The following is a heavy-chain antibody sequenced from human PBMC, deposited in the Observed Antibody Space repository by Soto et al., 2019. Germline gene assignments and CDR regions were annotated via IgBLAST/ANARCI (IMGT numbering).Heavy chain of an antibody. Sequence: EVQLLESGGDSVQPGGSLRLSCAASGFAFANYAMTWVRQASGKGLEWVSTIGGGGGSTYYADPVKGRFTISRDNSKNTVYLQMNSLRAEDMAVYFCAKERLARGADYWGQGTLVTVSS. J-gene: IGHJ4*02. V-gene: IGHV3-23*01. D-gene: IGHD6-6*01. CDR2: IGGGGGST. CDR1: GFAFANYA. CDR3: AKERLARGADY.